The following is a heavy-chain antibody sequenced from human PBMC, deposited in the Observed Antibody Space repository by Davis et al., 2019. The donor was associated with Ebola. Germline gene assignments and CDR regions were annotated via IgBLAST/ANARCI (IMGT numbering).Heavy chain of an antibody. Sequence: GESLKISCAASGFTFSSYGMHWVRQAPGKGLEWVAFIRYDGSNKYYADSVKGRFTISRDNSKNTLYLQMNSLRAEDTAVYYCARGQVGGHYYYYGMDVWGQGTTVTVSS. V-gene: IGHV3-30*02. CDR1: GFTFSSYG. CDR2: IRYDGSNK. D-gene: IGHD1-26*01. J-gene: IGHJ6*02. CDR3: ARGQVGGHYYYYGMDV.